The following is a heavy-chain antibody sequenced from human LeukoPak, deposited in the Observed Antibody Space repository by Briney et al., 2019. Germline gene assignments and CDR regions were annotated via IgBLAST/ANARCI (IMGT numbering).Heavy chain of an antibody. Sequence: ASVKVSCKASGYTFTSYDITWVRQATRHGLKWKGWMNPNSGNTGYAQKIKGRVTMTSNTSISTAYMELSSLRSEDTAVYYCARGGIAAFWFDPWGQGTLVTVSS. CDR1: GYTFTSYD. D-gene: IGHD6-13*01. J-gene: IGHJ5*02. V-gene: IGHV1-8*01. CDR3: ARGGIAAFWFDP. CDR2: MNPNSGNT.